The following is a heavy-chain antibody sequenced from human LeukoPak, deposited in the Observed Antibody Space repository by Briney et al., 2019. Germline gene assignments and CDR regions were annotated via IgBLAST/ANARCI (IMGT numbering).Heavy chain of an antibody. CDR2: ISAYNGNT. V-gene: IGHV1-18*01. Sequence: GASVKVSCKASGYTFTSYGISWVRQAPGQGLEWIGWISAYNGNTNYAQKLQDRVTMTTDTSTSTAYMELRSLRSDDTAVYYCARGSYNGNDFWSGLATTGYMDVWGKGTTVTVSS. J-gene: IGHJ6*03. D-gene: IGHD3-3*01. CDR1: GYTFTSYG. CDR3: ARGSYNGNDFWSGLATTGYMDV.